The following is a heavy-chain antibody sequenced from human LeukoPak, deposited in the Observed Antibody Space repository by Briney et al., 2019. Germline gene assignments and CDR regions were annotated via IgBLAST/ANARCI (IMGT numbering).Heavy chain of an antibody. CDR2: ISTNHGNT. J-gene: IGHJ4*02. CDR1: GYTFTNYG. V-gene: IGHV1-18*01. CDR3: ARDQIRQGLPGY. D-gene: IGHD6-19*01. Sequence: ASVKASCKASGYTFTNYGITWVRQAPGQGLEWMGWISTNHGNTNYAQKIQGRVTMTTDTSTSTAYVELRNLRSDDTAMYYCARDQIRQGLPGYWGQGTLVTVSS.